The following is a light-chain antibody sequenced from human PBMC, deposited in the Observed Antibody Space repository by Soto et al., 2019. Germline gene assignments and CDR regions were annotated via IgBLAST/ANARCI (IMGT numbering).Light chain of an antibody. Sequence: DIQMTQSPSSVSASVGDRVTITCRVSQDISSWLAWYQQKPGKAPVLLIYEASRLQSGVPSRFSGRGSGTDFTLTINSLQPEDFGTYYCQQDITFPFTFGPGTKVDV. CDR2: EAS. J-gene: IGKJ3*01. CDR1: QDISSW. CDR3: QQDITFPFT. V-gene: IGKV1-12*01.